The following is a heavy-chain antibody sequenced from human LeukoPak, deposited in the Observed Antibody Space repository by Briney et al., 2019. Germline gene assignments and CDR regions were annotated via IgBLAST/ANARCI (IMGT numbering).Heavy chain of an antibody. V-gene: IGHV4-39*02. CDR1: GGSVSSRPHF. J-gene: IGHJ3*01. CDR3: ARLLGGYFAGDAFDV. Sequence: PSETLSLTCTVSGGSVSSRPHFWAWIRQTPGKGLEWIGTTYYTGSTNYNPSLKSRVTISVDASTDTFSLNLGSVTAADTAVYYCARLLGGYFAGDAFDVWGQGTMVTVSS. D-gene: IGHD3-9*01. CDR2: TYYTGST.